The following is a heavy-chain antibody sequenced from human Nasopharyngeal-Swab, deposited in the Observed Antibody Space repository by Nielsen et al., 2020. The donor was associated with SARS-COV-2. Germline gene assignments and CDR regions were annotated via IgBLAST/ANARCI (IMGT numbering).Heavy chain of an antibody. V-gene: IGHV3-7*01. Sequence: GGSLRLSCAASGFTFSNYWMIWVRQAPGKELEWVANINQDGSEKYYVDSVRGRFTISRDNAKNSLSLQMNSLRVEDTAVYYCVRSIAAATAYWGQGTLVTVSS. CDR3: VRSIAAATAY. D-gene: IGHD1-26*01. CDR1: GFTFSNYW. J-gene: IGHJ4*02. CDR2: INQDGSEK.